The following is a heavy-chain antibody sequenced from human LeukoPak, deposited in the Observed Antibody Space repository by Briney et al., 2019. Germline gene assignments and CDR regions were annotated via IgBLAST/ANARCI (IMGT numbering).Heavy chain of an antibody. Sequence: GSLLLSCAASGFTFSSYSMNWVRQAPGKGLEWVSSIGSSSSYIYYADSVKGRFTISRDNAKNSLYLQMNSLRAEDTAVYYCARDQYYYDSSGYYYYYYYMDVWGKGTTVTVSS. V-gene: IGHV3-21*01. J-gene: IGHJ6*03. D-gene: IGHD3-22*01. CDR1: GFTFSSYS. CDR2: IGSSSSYI. CDR3: ARDQYYYDSSGYYYYYYYMDV.